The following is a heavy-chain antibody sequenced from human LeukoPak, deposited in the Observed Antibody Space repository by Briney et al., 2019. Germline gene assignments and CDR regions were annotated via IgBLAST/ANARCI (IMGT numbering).Heavy chain of an antibody. V-gene: IGHV4-34*01. CDR2: INNSGST. CDR1: GGSFSGYY. CDR3: ASECSGGSCYGWFDP. J-gene: IGHJ5*02. Sequence: PSETLSLTCAVSGGSFSGYYWSWIRQPPGKGLEWIGEINNSGSTNYNPSLKSLVTISVDTSKNKFSLKLTSVTAADTAVYYCASECSGGSCYGWFDPWGQGILVTVSS. D-gene: IGHD2-15*01.